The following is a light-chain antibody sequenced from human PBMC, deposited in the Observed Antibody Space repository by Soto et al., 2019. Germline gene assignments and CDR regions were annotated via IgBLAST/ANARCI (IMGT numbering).Light chain of an antibody. CDR2: AAS. V-gene: IGKV1-27*01. J-gene: IGKJ5*01. CDR1: LPISNY. Sequence: DNQMTLSPSSLSAAVGDRVTITCRASLPISNYLAWYQQKPGKAPKLLIYAASTLHSGVPARFSGSGSGTDFTSTISSLQPEDIATYYCHQYDNLPPIPFGQGTRLEIK. CDR3: HQYDNLPPIP.